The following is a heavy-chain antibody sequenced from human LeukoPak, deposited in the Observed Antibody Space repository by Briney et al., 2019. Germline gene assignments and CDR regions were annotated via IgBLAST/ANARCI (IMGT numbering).Heavy chain of an antibody. CDR1: GGSISSGGYY. V-gene: IGHV4-30-2*01. Sequence: ASETLSLTCTVSGGSISSGGYYWSWIRQPPGKGLEWIGYIYHSGSTYYNPSLKSRVTISVDRSKNQFSLKLSSVTAADTAVYYCARASSAVLFDYWGQGTLVTVSS. D-gene: IGHD6-25*01. J-gene: IGHJ4*02. CDR3: ARASSAVLFDY. CDR2: IYHSGST.